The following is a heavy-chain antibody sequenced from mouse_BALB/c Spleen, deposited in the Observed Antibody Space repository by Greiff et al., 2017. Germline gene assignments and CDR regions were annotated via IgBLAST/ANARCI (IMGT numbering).Heavy chain of an antibody. CDR3: ARDMDYGSSYVAMDY. Sequence: EVHLVESGGGLVQPGGSLRLSCATSGFTFTDYYMSWVRQPPGKALEWLGFIRNKANGYTTEYSASVKGRFTISRDNSQSILYLQMNTLRAEDSATYYCARDMDYGSSYVAMDYWGQGTSVTVSS. CDR2: IRNKANGYTT. V-gene: IGHV7-3*02. CDR1: GFTFTDYY. J-gene: IGHJ4*01. D-gene: IGHD1-1*01.